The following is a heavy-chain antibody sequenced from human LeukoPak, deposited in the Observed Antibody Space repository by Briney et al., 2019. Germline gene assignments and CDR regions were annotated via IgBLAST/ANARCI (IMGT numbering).Heavy chain of an antibody. CDR2: INSDGSST. Sequence: GGSLRLSCAASGFTFSSYWMHWVRQAPEKGLVWVSRINSDGSSTSYADSVKGRFTTSRDNAKNTLYLQMNSLRAEDTAVYYCARSPLVITFGGVIVRVRAFDIWGQGTMVTVSS. J-gene: IGHJ3*02. D-gene: IGHD3-16*02. V-gene: IGHV3-74*01. CDR3: ARSPLVITFGGVIVRVRAFDI. CDR1: GFTFSSYW.